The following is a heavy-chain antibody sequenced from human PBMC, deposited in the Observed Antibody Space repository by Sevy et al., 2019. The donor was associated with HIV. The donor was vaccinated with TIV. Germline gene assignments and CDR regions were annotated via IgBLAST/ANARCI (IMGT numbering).Heavy chain of an antibody. D-gene: IGHD6-13*01. Sequence: GGSLRLSCAASGFTFSSYSMNWVRQAPGQGLEWVSSISSSSSYIYYADSVKGRFTISRDNAKNSLYLQMNSLRAEDTAVYYCARGEAAAASYYFDYWGQGTLVTVSS. V-gene: IGHV3-21*01. CDR1: GFTFSSYS. J-gene: IGHJ4*02. CDR2: ISSSSSYI. CDR3: ARGEAAAASYYFDY.